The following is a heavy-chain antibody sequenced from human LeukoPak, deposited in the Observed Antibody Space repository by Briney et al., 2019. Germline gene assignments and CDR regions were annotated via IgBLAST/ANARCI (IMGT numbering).Heavy chain of an antibody. Sequence: GRSMRLSCAASGFTVSSYGMHWVRQAPGKGLEWVAVIWYDGSNKYYADSVKGRFTISRDNSKNTLYLQMNSLRAEDTAVYYCASAAWRYCTNGVCYPSYWGQGTLVTVSS. V-gene: IGHV3-33*01. CDR2: IWYDGSNK. J-gene: IGHJ4*02. CDR3: ASAAWRYCTNGVCYPSY. D-gene: IGHD2-8*01. CDR1: GFTVSSYG.